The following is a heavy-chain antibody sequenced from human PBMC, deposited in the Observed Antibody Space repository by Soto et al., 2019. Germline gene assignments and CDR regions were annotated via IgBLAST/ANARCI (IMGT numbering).Heavy chain of an antibody. V-gene: IGHV1-3*01. CDR1: GYTFTRYA. CDR3: ARAISGYVT. Sequence: ASVKVSCKASGYTFTRYAMHWVRQAPGQRLEWMGWINAGNGNTKYSQKFQGRVTITRDTSASTTYMDLSSLRSEDTAIYYCARAISGYVTWGQGTLVTVSS. D-gene: IGHD5-12*01. J-gene: IGHJ4*02. CDR2: INAGNGNT.